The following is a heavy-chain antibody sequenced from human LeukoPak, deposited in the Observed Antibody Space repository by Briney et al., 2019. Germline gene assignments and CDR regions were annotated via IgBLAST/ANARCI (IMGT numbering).Heavy chain of an antibody. CDR3: SREGSGSYVIDY. Sequence: PSETLSLTCTVSGGSISSSSYYWGWIRQPPGRGLEWIGSIYFSGSTYYNPSLKGRVTISVDTSKNQFSLKLSSVTAADTAVYYCSREGSGSYVIDYWGQGTLVTVSS. V-gene: IGHV4-39*07. J-gene: IGHJ4*02. CDR1: GGSISSSSYY. CDR2: IYFSGST. D-gene: IGHD3-10*01.